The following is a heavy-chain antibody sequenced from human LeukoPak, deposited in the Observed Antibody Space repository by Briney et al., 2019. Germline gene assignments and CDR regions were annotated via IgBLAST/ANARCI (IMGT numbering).Heavy chain of an antibody. CDR2: ISGSGGST. Sequence: PGGSLRLSCAASGFTFSSYAMSWVRQAPGKGLEWVSAISGSGGSTYYADSVKGRFTISRDNSKNTLYLQMNSLRAEDTAVYYCAKVSDSSGCTTLNDAFDIWGQGTMVTVSS. J-gene: IGHJ3*02. V-gene: IGHV3-23*01. CDR3: AKVSDSSGCTTLNDAFDI. CDR1: GFTFSSYA. D-gene: IGHD3-22*01.